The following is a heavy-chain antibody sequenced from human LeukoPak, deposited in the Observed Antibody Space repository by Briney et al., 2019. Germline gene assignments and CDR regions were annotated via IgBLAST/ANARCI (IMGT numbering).Heavy chain of an antibody. CDR2: IRSKAYGGTT. J-gene: IGHJ1*01. CDR3: TRASGIFQH. D-gene: IGHD3-3*01. Sequence: SLRLSCTASGFTFGDYAMSWVRQAPGKGLEWVGFIRSKAYGGTTEYAASVKGRFTISRDDCKSIAYLQMNSLKTEDTAVYYCTRASGIFQHWGQGTLVTVSS. V-gene: IGHV3-49*04. CDR1: GFTFGDYA.